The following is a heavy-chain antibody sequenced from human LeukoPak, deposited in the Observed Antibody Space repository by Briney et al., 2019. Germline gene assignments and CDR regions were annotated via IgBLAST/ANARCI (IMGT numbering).Heavy chain of an antibody. J-gene: IGHJ4*02. CDR1: GFTFSSYS. CDR2: ISSSSSYI. D-gene: IGHD7-27*01. CDR3: ARSPLGIAPFDY. V-gene: IGHV3-21*01. Sequence: GGSLRLSCAASGFTFSSYSMNWVRQAPGKGLEWVSSISSSSSYIYYADSVKGRFTISRDNAKNSLYLQMNSLRAEDTAVYYCARSPLGIAPFDYWGQGTLVTVSS.